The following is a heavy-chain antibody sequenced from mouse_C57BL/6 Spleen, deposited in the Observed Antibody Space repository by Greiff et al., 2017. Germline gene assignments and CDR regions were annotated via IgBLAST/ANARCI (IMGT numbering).Heavy chain of an antibody. CDR2: ISSGSSTI. CDR3: ARGGYGSSADYFDY. D-gene: IGHD1-1*01. V-gene: IGHV5-17*01. CDR1: GFTFSDYG. J-gene: IGHJ2*01. Sequence: EVQVVESGRGLVKPGGSLKLSCAASGFTFSDYGMHWVRQAPEKGLEWVAYISSGSSTIYYADTVKGRFTISRDNAKNTLFLQMTSLRSEDTAMYYCARGGYGSSADYFDYWGQGTTLTVSS.